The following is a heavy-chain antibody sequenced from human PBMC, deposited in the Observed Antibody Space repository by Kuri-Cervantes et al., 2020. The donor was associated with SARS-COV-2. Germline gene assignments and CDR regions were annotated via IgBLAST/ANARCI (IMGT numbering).Heavy chain of an antibody. D-gene: IGHD1-1*01. CDR2: IYTSGST. CDR1: GGSISSYY. CDR3: AKGPTMTRFSGRTPQLGSDRFDC. Sequence: SETLSLTCTVSGGSISSYYWSWIRQPAGKGLEWIGRIYTSGSTNYNPSLKSRVTISVDTPENLYSLKVNSVTAADTAVYYCAKGPTMTRFSGRTPQLGSDRFDCWGQGILVTVSS. J-gene: IGHJ4*01. V-gene: IGHV4-4*07.